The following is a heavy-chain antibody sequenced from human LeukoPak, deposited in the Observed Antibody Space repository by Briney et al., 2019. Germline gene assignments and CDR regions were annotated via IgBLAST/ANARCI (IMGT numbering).Heavy chain of an antibody. V-gene: IGHV5-10-1*01. CDR3: ARQRPYYDILTGYSSSARDPWFDP. Sequence: GESLKISCKGSGYSFTSYLISWVRQMPGKGLEWMGRIDPSDSYTNYSSSFQGHVTISADKSISTAYLQWSSLKASDTAMYYCARQRPYYDILTGYSSSARDPWFDPWGQGTLVTVSS. D-gene: IGHD3-9*01. CDR2: IDPSDSYT. J-gene: IGHJ5*02. CDR1: GYSFTSYL.